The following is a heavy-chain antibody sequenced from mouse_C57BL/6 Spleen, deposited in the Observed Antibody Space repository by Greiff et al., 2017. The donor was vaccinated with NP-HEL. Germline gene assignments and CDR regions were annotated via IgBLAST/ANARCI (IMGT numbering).Heavy chain of an antibody. CDR3: ARHFDY. CDR2: ISSGSSTI. CDR1: GFTFSDYG. J-gene: IGHJ2*01. Sequence: EVQLVESGGGLVKPGGSLKLSCAASGFTFSDYGMHWVRQAPEKGLEWVAYISSGSSTIYSADTVQGRFTISRDNATNTLFLQMTSLRSEDTAMYYCARHFDYWGQGTTLTVSS. V-gene: IGHV5-17*01.